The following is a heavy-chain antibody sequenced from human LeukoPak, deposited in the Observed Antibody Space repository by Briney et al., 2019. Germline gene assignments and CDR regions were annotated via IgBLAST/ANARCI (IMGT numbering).Heavy chain of an antibody. V-gene: IGHV4-4*01. CDR3: ARVGRYYDALTGYATGGSPFDY. CDR2: IYHSGST. J-gene: IGHJ4*02. CDR1: GGPISGSNW. D-gene: IGHD3-9*01. Sequence: PSGTLSLTCAVSGGPISGSNWWSWVRQPPGKGLEWIGEIYHSGSTNYNPSLKSRVTISVDTSKNQFSLKVTSVTAADTAVYCCARVGRYYDALTGYATGGSPFDYWGQGTPVTVSS.